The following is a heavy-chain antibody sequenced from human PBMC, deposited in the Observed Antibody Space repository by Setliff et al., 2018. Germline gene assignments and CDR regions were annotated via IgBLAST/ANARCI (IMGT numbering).Heavy chain of an antibody. Sequence: SETLSLTCTVSSGSINSYYWRWVRQSPGKGLEWIGFVHFGGDTNYNPSLKSRVTISIDTSKSQFSLNLSSVTAADTAVYYCARIAYGSGSYYFDYWGQGTLVTVSS. V-gene: IGHV4-59*08. J-gene: IGHJ4*02. D-gene: IGHD3-10*01. CDR2: VHFGGDT. CDR1: SGSINSYY. CDR3: ARIAYGSGSYYFDY.